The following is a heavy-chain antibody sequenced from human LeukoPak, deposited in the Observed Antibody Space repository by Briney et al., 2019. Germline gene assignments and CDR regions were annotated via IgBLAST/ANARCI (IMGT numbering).Heavy chain of an antibody. CDR2: ISYDGSNK. Sequence: GRSLRPSCAASGFTFSSYGMHWVRQAPGKGLEWVAVISYDGSNKYYADSVKGRFTISRDNSKNTLYLQMNSLRAEDTAVYYCAKVMVRGVIQYYYYGMDVWGQGTTVTVSS. CDR1: GFTFSSYG. CDR3: AKVMVRGVIQYYYYGMDV. V-gene: IGHV3-30*18. J-gene: IGHJ6*02. D-gene: IGHD3-10*01.